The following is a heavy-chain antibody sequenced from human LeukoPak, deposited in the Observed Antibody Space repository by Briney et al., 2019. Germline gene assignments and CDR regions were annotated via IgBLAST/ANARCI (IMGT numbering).Heavy chain of an antibody. CDR2: ISSDGGKK. CDR1: GFTFSSHA. J-gene: IGHJ4*02. D-gene: IGHD3-10*01. CDR3: ASGRGY. V-gene: IGHV3-30-3*01. Sequence: GGSLRLSCAASGFTFSSHAIHWVRQAPGKGLEWVAVISSDGGKKYYADSVKSRFTSSRDNSKNTLYFQLNSLRAEDTAVYYCASGRGYWGQGTPVTVSS.